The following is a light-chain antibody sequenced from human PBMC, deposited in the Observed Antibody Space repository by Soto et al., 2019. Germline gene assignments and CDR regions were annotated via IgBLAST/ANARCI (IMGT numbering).Light chain of an antibody. CDR3: QQSYSTPRT. Sequence: DIQMTQSPSSLSASVGDRVTITCRASQSISSYLNWYQQKPGKAPKLLIYDASSLQSGVPSRFSGSGSGTDFTLTISSLQPEDFATYYCQQSYSTPRTFGQGTKVELK. CDR2: DAS. CDR1: QSISSY. J-gene: IGKJ1*01. V-gene: IGKV1-39*01.